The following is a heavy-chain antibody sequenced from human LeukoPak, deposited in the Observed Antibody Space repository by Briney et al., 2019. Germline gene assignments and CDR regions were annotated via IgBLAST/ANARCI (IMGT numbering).Heavy chain of an antibody. CDR2: IYYSGST. Sequence: SETLSLTCTVSGGSISSYYWSWIRQPPGKRLEWIGYIYYSGSTNYNPSLKSRVTISVDTSKNQFSLKLSSVTAADTAVYYCARGKIAVAGKPFDYWGQGTLVTVSS. CDR3: ARGKIAVAGKPFDY. D-gene: IGHD6-19*01. V-gene: IGHV4-59*01. CDR1: GGSISSYY. J-gene: IGHJ4*02.